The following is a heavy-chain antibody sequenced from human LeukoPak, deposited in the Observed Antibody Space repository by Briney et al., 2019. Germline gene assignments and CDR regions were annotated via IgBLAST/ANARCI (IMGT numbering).Heavy chain of an antibody. CDR1: GGSISSGGYS. J-gene: IGHJ4*02. V-gene: IGHV4-30-2*01. Sequence: SETLSLTCTVSGGSISSGGYSWSWIRQPPGKGLEWIGYIYHSGSTYYNPSLKSRVTISVDRSKNQFSLKLSSVTAADTAVYYCARVDGIAYFDYWGQGTLVTVSS. CDR3: ARVDGIAYFDY. CDR2: IYHSGST. D-gene: IGHD6-13*01.